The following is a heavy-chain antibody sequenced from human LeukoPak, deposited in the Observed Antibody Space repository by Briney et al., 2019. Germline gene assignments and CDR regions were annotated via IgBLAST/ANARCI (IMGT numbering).Heavy chain of an antibody. CDR3: ARDYPIWFGVSGMDV. D-gene: IGHD3-10*01. CDR2: IYSGGST. CDR1: GFTVSSNY. Sequence: GGSLRLSCAASGFTVSSNYMSWVRQAPGKGLEWVSVIYSGGSTYYAASVKGRFTISRDNSKNTLYLQTNSLRAEGTAVYYCARDYPIWFGVSGMDVWGQGPTVTVSS. V-gene: IGHV3-66*01. J-gene: IGHJ6*02.